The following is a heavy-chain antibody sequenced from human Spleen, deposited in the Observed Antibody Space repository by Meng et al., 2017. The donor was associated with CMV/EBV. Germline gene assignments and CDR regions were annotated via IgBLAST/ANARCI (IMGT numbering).Heavy chain of an antibody. CDR2: IWYDGSNK. CDR3: AKGLGAAGTLVSD. Sequence: GGSLRLSCAASGFTFSSYGMHWVRQAPGKGLEWVAVIWYDGSNKYYADSVKGRFTISRDNSKNTLYLQMNSLRAEDTAVYYCAKGLGAAGTLVSDWGQGTLVTVSS. V-gene: IGHV3-33*06. J-gene: IGHJ4*02. CDR1: GFTFSSYG. D-gene: IGHD6-13*01.